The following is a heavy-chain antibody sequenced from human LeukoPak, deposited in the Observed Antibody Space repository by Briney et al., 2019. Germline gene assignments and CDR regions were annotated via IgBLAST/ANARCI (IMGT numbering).Heavy chain of an antibody. J-gene: IGHJ4*02. CDR3: ARDEGQWDYDILTGQDY. D-gene: IGHD3-9*01. CDR1: GYTLTSYG. V-gene: IGHV1-18*01. Sequence: GASVKVSCKASGYTLTSYGISWVRQAPGQGREWMGWISAYNGNTNYAQKLQGRVTMTTDTSTSTAYMELRSLRSDDTAVYYCARDEGQWDYDILTGQDYWGQGTLVTVSS. CDR2: ISAYNGNT.